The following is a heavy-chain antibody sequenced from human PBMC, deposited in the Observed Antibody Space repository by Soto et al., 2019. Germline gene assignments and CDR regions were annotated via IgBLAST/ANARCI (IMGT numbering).Heavy chain of an antibody. CDR2: IYTSGST. D-gene: IGHD3-22*01. Sequence: ETLSLTCTVSGGSISSYYWSWIRQPAGKGLEWIGRIYTSGSTNYNPSLKSRVTMSVDTSKNQFSLELSSVPAADTAVYYCAREESLAYYDTSGYYYYFDSWGQGTLVTVSS. J-gene: IGHJ4*02. V-gene: IGHV4-4*07. CDR1: GGSISSYY. CDR3: AREESLAYYDTSGYYYYFDS.